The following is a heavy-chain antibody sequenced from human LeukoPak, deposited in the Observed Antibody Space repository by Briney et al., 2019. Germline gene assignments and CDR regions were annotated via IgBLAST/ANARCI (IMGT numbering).Heavy chain of an antibody. CDR1: GYSISSGYY. J-gene: IGHJ5*02. CDR2: IYHSGST. V-gene: IGHV4-38-2*01. Sequence: PSETLSLTCAVSGYSISSGYYWDWIRQPPGKGLECIGTIYHSGSTYYNPSLKSRVTISVDTSKNQFSLKLSSVTAADTAVYYCARLHPKNWFDLWGQGTLVTVSS. CDR3: ARLHPKNWFDL.